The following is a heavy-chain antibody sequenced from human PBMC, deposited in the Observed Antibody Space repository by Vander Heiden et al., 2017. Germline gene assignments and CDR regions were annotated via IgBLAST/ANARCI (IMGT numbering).Heavy chain of an antibody. CDR1: GFTCRASA. J-gene: IGHJ6*02. CDR2: TRSKANSYAT. Sequence: EVELVESGGGLGQPGGWLKLSCAVSGFTCRASAMRWVRQASGKGLEWVGRTRSKANSYATAYAASVKGRFTIYRDDSKNTAYLQMNSLKTEDTAVYYCTRPNCSSTSCYYYYGMDVWGQGTTVTVSS. V-gene: IGHV3-73*01. CDR3: TRPNCSSTSCYYYYGMDV. D-gene: IGHD2-2*01.